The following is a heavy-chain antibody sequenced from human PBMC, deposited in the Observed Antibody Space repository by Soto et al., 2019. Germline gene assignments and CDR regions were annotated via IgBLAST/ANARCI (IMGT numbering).Heavy chain of an antibody. CDR2: ISAHNGNT. D-gene: IGHD6-6*01. CDR1: GYAFTTYG. V-gene: IGHV1-18*01. J-gene: IGHJ4*02. CDR3: ARGRDGDY. Sequence: QVHLVQSGAEVKKPGASVKVSCKGSGYAFTTYGITWVRQAPGQGLEWMGWISAHNGNTNYAQKLQGRVTVTRDTSTSTAYMELRSLRSDDTAVYYCARGRDGDYWGQGAMVTVSS.